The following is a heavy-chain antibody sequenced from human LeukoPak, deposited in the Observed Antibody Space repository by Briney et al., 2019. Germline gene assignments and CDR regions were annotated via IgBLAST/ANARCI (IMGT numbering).Heavy chain of an antibody. V-gene: IGHV3-30*18. D-gene: IGHD4-23*01. Sequence: GGSLRLSCAASGFTFSSYGMHWVRQAPGKGLEWVAVIPYDGSNTYYADSVKGRFTISRDNSKNTLYLQMNSLRAEDSAVYYCAKNTKPTLVTPDFWGQGTLVTVSS. CDR3: AKNTKPTLVTPDF. CDR1: GFTFSSYG. CDR2: IPYDGSNT. J-gene: IGHJ4*02.